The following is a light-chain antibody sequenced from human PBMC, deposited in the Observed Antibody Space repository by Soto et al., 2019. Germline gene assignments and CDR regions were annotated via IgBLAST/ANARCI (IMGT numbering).Light chain of an antibody. V-gene: IGKV3-20*01. CDR1: QSVSSSY. CDR2: GAS. J-gene: IGKJ3*01. CDR3: QQYDSSPFT. Sequence: EIVLTQSPGTLSLSPGERATLSCRASQSVSSSYLAWYQQKPGQAPRLLIYGASTMATGIPDRFSGSGSRTDFTLTISRLQTADFAVYYCQQYDSSPFTFGPGTKLDIK.